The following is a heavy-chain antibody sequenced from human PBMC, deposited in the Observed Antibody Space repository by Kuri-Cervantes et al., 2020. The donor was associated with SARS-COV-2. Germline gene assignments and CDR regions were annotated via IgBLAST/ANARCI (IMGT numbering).Heavy chain of an antibody. CDR3: ARDLGYCSSTSCYEGHYMDV. D-gene: IGHD2-2*01. CDR2: ISSSSSYI. V-gene: IGHV3-21*01. CDR1: GFTFSSYR. J-gene: IGHJ6*03. Sequence: GGSLRLSCAASGFTFSSYRMNWVRQAPGKGLEWVSSISSSSSYIYYADSVKGRFTISRDNAKNSLYLQMNSLRAEDTAVYYCARDLGYCSSTSCYEGHYMDVWGKGTTVTVSS.